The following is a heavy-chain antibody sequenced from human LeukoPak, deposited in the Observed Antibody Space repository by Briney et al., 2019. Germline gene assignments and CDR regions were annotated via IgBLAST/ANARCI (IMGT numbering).Heavy chain of an antibody. CDR3: ASGGTMIEHYFDY. D-gene: IGHD3-22*01. J-gene: IGHJ4*02. Sequence: ASVKVSCKASGYTFTGYYMHWVRQAPGQGLEGMGWINPNSGGTNYAQKFQGRVTMTRETSISTAYMELSRLRSDDTAVYYCASGGTMIEHYFDYWGQGTLVTVSS. CDR1: GYTFTGYY. CDR2: INPNSGGT. V-gene: IGHV1-2*02.